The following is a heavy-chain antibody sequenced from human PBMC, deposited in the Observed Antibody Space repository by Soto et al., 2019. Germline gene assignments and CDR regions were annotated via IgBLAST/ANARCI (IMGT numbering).Heavy chain of an antibody. J-gene: IGHJ4*02. CDR3: ARVGSIAAAGTPDY. CDR2: ISANGQGI. V-gene: IGHV3-23*01. Sequence: GGSLRLSCTASGFTFTYYAFSWVRQAPGKGLEWASAISANGQGIYYADSVRGRFTISRDNSKNTVFLQMNSLRAEDTAVYYCARVGSIAAAGTPDYWGQRTLVTASS. D-gene: IGHD6-13*01. CDR1: GFTFTYYA.